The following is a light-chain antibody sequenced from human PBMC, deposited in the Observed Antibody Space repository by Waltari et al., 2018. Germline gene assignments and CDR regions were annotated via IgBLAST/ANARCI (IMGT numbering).Light chain of an antibody. V-gene: IGKV1-17*02. CDR1: QGIGND. CDR3: QQGHSYPRT. CDR2: RAA. J-gene: IGKJ1*01. Sequence: DIQMTQSPSSLSASIGATVTITCQASQGIGNDLNWYQQKPGKAPKLLIFRAASLHSGIPSLFSGTGSGTDFTLAINNLQPEDFATYYCQQGHSYPRTFGQGTTVE.